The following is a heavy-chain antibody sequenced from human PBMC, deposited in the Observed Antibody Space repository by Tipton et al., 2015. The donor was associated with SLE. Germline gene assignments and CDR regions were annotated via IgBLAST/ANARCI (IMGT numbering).Heavy chain of an antibody. CDR1: GFTFSSYS. J-gene: IGHJ4*02. CDR3: ARKTVWDFDY. Sequence: GSLRLSCAASGFTFSSYSMNWVRQAPGKGLEWVSYISSSSSTIYYADSVKGRFTISRDNAKNSLYLQMNSLRAEDTAVYYCARKTVWDFDYWGQGTLVTVSS. V-gene: IGHV3-48*01. D-gene: IGHD1-1*01. CDR2: ISSSSSTI.